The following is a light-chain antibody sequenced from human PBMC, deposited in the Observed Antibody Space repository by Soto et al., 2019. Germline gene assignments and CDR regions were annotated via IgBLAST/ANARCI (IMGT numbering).Light chain of an antibody. J-gene: IGKJ4*01. CDR2: GAS. Sequence: EIVLTQSPATLSVSPGERATISCRASQSVRSNLAWYQQKPGQGPRLLIFGASTRATDIPARFSGSGSGTEFTLTISSLQSEDFAVYYCQQYIHWPPLTFGGGTKVEIK. CDR1: QSVRSN. CDR3: QQYIHWPPLT. V-gene: IGKV3-15*01.